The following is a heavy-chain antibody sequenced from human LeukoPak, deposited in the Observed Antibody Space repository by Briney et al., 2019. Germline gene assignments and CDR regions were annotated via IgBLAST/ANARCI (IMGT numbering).Heavy chain of an antibody. CDR1: GYTFTSYG. D-gene: IGHD3-22*01. Sequence: GASVKVSCKASGYTFTSYGISWVRQAPGQGLEWMGWISAYNGNTNYAQKLQGRVTMTTDTSTSTAYMELRSLRSDDTAVYYCARDRYYYDSSGYYYDYYGMDVWGQGTTVTVSS. CDR2: ISAYNGNT. J-gene: IGHJ6*02. V-gene: IGHV1-18*01. CDR3: ARDRYYYDSSGYYYDYYGMDV.